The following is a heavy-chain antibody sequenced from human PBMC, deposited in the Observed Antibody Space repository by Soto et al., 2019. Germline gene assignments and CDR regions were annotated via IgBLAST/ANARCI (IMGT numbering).Heavy chain of an antibody. CDR2: ISSSSSTI. CDR3: ARDGITMVRDDNWFDP. J-gene: IGHJ5*02. CDR1: GFTFSSYS. Sequence: GGSLRLSCAASGFTFSSYSMNWVRQAPGKGLEWVSYISSSSSTIYYADSVKGRFTISRDNAKNSLYLQMNSLRAEDTAVYYCARDGITMVRDDNWFDPWGQGTLVTVSS. D-gene: IGHD3-10*01. V-gene: IGHV3-48*01.